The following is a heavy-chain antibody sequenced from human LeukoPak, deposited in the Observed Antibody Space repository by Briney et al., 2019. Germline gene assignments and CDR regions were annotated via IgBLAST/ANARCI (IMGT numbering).Heavy chain of an antibody. J-gene: IGHJ4*02. CDR2: ISATGERP. Sequence: PGGSLRLSCAASGFAFGSYAMSWVRQAPGKGLEWVSTISATGERPWYADSVRGRSTISRDNSKNMVYLQMQSLRAEDTAVYFCARDRDYPRDQFDYWGQGTLVTVSS. D-gene: IGHD4-17*01. CDR1: GFAFGSYA. V-gene: IGHV3-23*01. CDR3: ARDRDYPRDQFDY.